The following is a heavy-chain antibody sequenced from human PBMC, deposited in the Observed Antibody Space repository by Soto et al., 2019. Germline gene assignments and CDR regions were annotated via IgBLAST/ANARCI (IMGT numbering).Heavy chain of an antibody. Sequence: GGSLRLSCAASGFTFSSYSMNWVRQAPGKGLECVSYISSSSSTIYYADSVKGRFTISRDNAKNSLYLQMNSLRDEDTAVYYCARRHNWNYYHTNGAFDIWGQGTMVTV. D-gene: IGHD1-7*01. V-gene: IGHV3-48*02. J-gene: IGHJ3*02. CDR1: GFTFSSYS. CDR2: ISSSSSTI. CDR3: ARRHNWNYYHTNGAFDI.